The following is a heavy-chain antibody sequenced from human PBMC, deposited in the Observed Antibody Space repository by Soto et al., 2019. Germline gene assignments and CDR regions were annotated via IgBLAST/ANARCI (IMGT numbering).Heavy chain of an antibody. CDR1: GFTFSNSA. Sequence: EVQLLESGGGLVQPGESLRLSCAASGFTFSNSAMTWVRQTPGKGLEWVSTISGSNGDSTYYADSVKGRFTISRDNPKNTLYLQMNSLRAEDTAVYICVKHNWNNLGWFDPWGQGTLVTVSS. CDR3: VKHNWNNLGWFDP. D-gene: IGHD1-20*01. J-gene: IGHJ5*02. V-gene: IGHV3-23*01. CDR2: ISGSNGDST.